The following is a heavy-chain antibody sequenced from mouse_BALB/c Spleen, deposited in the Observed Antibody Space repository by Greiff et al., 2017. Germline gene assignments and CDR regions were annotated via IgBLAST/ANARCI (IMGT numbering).Heavy chain of an antibody. CDR1: GFTFSSYA. V-gene: IGHV5-6-5*01. CDR2: ISSGGST. Sequence: DVKLVESGGGLVKPGGSLKLSCAASGFTFSSYAMSWVRQTPEKRLEWVASISSGGSTYYPDSVKGRFTISRDNARNILYLQMSSLRSEDTAMSYCARGESYDVLFAYWGQGTLVTVSA. D-gene: IGHD2-12*01. CDR3: ARGESYDVLFAY. J-gene: IGHJ3*01.